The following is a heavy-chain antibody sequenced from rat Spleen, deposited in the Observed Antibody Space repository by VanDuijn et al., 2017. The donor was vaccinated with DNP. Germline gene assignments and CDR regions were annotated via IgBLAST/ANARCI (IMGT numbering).Heavy chain of an antibody. J-gene: IGHJ4*01. CDR3: ARHRTIMPYYYAMDA. CDR2: ISYDGRSA. D-gene: IGHD1-12*01. CDR1: GFTFSDYY. Sequence: EVQLAESGGGLVQPGRSLKLSCAASGFTFSDYYMAWVRQAPGKGLEWVAAISYDGRSAYYRDSVKGRFTISRDDGKSTLYLQMDSLRSEDTATYYCARHRTIMPYYYAMDAWGQGASVTVSS. V-gene: IGHV5-7*01.